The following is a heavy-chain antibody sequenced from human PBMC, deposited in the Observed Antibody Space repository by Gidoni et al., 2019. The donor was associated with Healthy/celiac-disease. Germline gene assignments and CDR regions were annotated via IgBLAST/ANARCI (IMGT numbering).Heavy chain of an antibody. D-gene: IGHD3-10*01. CDR1: WFSLSTSGMC. V-gene: IGHV2-70*15. CDR2: IDWDDDK. J-gene: IGHJ4*02. CDR3: ARIPLMVRGGYYFDY. Sequence: QVTLRESGPALVKPTQTLTLTCTFSWFSLSTSGMCVSWIRQPPGKALEWLARIDWDDDKYYSTSLKTRLTISKDTSKNQVVLTMTNMDPVDTATHYCARIPLMVRGGYYFDYWGQGTLVTVSS.